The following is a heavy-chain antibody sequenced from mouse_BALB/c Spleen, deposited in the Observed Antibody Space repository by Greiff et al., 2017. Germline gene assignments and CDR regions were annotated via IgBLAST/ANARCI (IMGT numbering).Heavy chain of an antibody. CDR1: GFNIKDTY. CDR2: IDPANGNT. J-gene: IGHJ4*01. CDR3: ARYGNYGGDAMDY. Sequence: EVKVVESGAELVKPGASVKLSCTASGFNIKDTYMHWVKQRPEQGLEWIGRIDPANGNTKYDPKFQGKATITADTSSNTAYLQLSSLTSEDTAVYYCARYGNYGGDAMDYWGQGTSVTVSS. V-gene: IGHV14-3*02. D-gene: IGHD2-1*01.